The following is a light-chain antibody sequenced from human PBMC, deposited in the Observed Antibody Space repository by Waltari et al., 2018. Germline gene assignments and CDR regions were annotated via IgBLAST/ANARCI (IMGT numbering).Light chain of an antibody. Sequence: SYELTQPPSVSVSPGQTASITCSGDKLGDKYACWYQQKPGQSPLVVIYQDTKRPSGIPWRFSGSNSGNTAALTISGTQAMDEADYYCQAWDSSTAVFGGGTKLTVL. CDR2: QDT. CDR3: QAWDSSTAV. J-gene: IGLJ3*02. V-gene: IGLV3-1*01. CDR1: KLGDKY.